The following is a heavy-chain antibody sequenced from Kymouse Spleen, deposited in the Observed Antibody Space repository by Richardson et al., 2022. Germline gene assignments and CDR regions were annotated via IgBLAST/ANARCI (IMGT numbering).Heavy chain of an antibody. J-gene: IGHJ4*02. CDR1: GGSISSSNW. V-gene: IGHV4-4*02. Sequence: QVQLQESGPGLVKPSGTLSLTCAVSGGSISSSNWWSWVRQPPGKGLEWIGEIYHSGSTNYNPSLKSRVTISVDKSKNQFSLKLSSVTAADTAVYYCARDPDYYGSGSYYNSL*LLGPGNPGHRLL. D-gene: IGHD3-10*01. CDR2: IYHSGST. CDR3: ARDPDYYGSGSYYNSL*L.